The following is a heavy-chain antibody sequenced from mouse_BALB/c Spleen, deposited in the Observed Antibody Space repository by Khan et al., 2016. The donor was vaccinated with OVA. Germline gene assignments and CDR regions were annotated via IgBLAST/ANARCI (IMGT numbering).Heavy chain of an antibody. Sequence: EVELVESGGGLVKPGGSLKLSCAASGFTFNNYAMSWVRQTPEKRLEWVATVSSGGSYTYYPDSVKGRLTISRDNAKNTLYLQMSSLRSEDTAMYYCARQGGIYDGPFDYWGQGTTLTVSS. D-gene: IGHD2-3*01. CDR1: GFTFNNYA. J-gene: IGHJ2*01. CDR3: ARQGGIYDGPFDY. V-gene: IGHV5-9-3*01. CDR2: VSSGGSYT.